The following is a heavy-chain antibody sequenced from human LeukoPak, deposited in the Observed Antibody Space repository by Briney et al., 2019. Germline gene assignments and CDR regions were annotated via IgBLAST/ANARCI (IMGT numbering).Heavy chain of an antibody. J-gene: IGHJ3*02. D-gene: IGHD6-19*01. V-gene: IGHV3-7*01. CDR1: GFTFSSYW. CDR2: IKQDGSEK. CDR3: ARVASGGWYYAFDI. Sequence: PGGSLRLSCAASGFTFSSYWMSWVRQAPGKGLEWVANIKQDGSEKYYVDSVKGRFTISGDNAKNSLYLQMNSLRAEDTAVYYCARVASGGWYYAFDIWGQGTMVTVSS.